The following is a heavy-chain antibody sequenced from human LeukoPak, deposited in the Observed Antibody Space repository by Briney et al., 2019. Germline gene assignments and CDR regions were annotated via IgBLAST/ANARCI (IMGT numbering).Heavy chain of an antibody. CDR2: INPNSGGT. Sequence: ASVKVSCKASGGTFSSYAISWVRQAPGQGLEWMRWINPNSGGTNYAQKFQGRVTMTRDTSISTAYMELSRLRSDDTAVYYCARPRAGAFDIWGQGTMVTVSS. D-gene: IGHD6-13*01. V-gene: IGHV1-2*02. J-gene: IGHJ3*02. CDR3: ARPRAGAFDI. CDR1: GGTFSSYA.